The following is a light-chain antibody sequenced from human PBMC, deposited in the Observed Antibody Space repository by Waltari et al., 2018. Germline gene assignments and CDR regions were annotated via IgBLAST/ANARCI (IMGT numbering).Light chain of an antibody. CDR2: WAS. CDR1: QSLLYGSNNKDY. J-gene: IGKJ1*01. Sequence: IAVTQSPDSLSASLGERVTINCKSSQSLLYGSNNKDYLAWYQQRPGQPPKLLIYWASARNSGIRDRLRGSGAGTNVTLASSSLQSVDVAMYFCLQYLSAPWTFGQGTRVDIK. CDR3: LQYLSAPWT. V-gene: IGKV4-1*01.